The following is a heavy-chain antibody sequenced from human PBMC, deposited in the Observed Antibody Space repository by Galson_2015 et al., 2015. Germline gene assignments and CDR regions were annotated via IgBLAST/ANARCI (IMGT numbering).Heavy chain of an antibody. CDR3: ASLAYSSSW. V-gene: IGHV3-30-3*01. J-gene: IGHJ4*02. CDR1: GFTFSSYA. D-gene: IGHD6-13*01. CDR2: ISYDGSNK. Sequence: SLRLSCAASGFTFSSYAMHWVRQAPGKGLEWVAVISYDGSNKYYADSVKGRFTISRDNSKNTLYLQMNSLRAEDTAVYYCASLAYSSSWWGQGTLVTVSS.